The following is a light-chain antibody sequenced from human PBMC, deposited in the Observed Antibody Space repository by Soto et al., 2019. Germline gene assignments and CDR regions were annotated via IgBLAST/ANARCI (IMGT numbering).Light chain of an antibody. CDR1: QYIYNY. J-gene: IGKJ1*01. V-gene: IGKV1-5*01. Sequence: DIQMTQSPSCLSASVRDRFSIAVLASQYIYNYLSWYRQKPGKAPKLLIYDASSLESGVPSRFSGSGSGTEFTLTISSLQPDDFATYYCQQYNSYSPRTFGQGTKVDIK. CDR3: QQYNSYSPRT. CDR2: DAS.